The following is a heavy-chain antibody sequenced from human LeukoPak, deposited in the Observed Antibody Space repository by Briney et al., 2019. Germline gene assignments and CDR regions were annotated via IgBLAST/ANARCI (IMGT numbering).Heavy chain of an antibody. V-gene: IGHV3-23*01. CDR2: ISGSGGST. CDR3: AKDRLNTVVTPNFDY. D-gene: IGHD4-23*01. CDR1: GFTFSSYG. Sequence: PGRSLRLSCAASGFTFSSYGMHWVRQAPGKGLEWVSAISGSGGSTYYADSVKGRFTISRDNSKNTLYLQMNSLRAEDTAVYYCAKDRLNTVVTPNFDYWGQGTLVTVSS. J-gene: IGHJ4*02.